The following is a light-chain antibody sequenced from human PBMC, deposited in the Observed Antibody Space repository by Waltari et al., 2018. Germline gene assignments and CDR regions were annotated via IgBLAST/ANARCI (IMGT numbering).Light chain of an antibody. CDR2: EAS. J-gene: IGKJ3*01. V-gene: IGKV1-39*01. CDR1: QNIDKF. CDR3: QQSYITPFT. Sequence: DMQMTQSPSSLSASVGDRVSISCRASQNIDKFLNWYQQHPGKPPRLLIFEASTLQGGVPPRFSGSGSGTDFTLTISNLQPEDFGTYYCQQSYITPFTFGPGTKVDV.